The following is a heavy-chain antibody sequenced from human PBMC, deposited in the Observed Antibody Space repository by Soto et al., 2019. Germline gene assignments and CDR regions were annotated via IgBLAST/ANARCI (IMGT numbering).Heavy chain of an antibody. D-gene: IGHD3-9*01. CDR1: GFNFRSYV. CDR2: IGFEGKSE. Sequence: QVQLVESGGGVVQPGKSLRLSCAASGFNFRSYVMHWVRQPPGKGLEWVAVIGFEGKSEHYADSVKGRFTISRDDSNNTLYLQMSSLTVEDTALYYCAKDLDWGYDYWGQGTLVPVSS. CDR3: AKDLDWGYDY. J-gene: IGHJ4*02. V-gene: IGHV3-30*18.